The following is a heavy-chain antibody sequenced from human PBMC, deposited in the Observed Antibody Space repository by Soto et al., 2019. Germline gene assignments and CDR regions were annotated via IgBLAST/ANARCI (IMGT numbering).Heavy chain of an antibody. CDR2: ISYDGSNK. CDR3: ARDQGGIVVAYDYYYGMDV. J-gene: IGHJ6*02. D-gene: IGHD3-22*01. Sequence: GGSLSLSCAASGFPFSSYAMHWVRQAPGKGLEWVAVISYDGSNKYYADSVKGRFTISRVNSKNTLYLQMNSLRAEDTAVYYCARDQGGIVVAYDYYYGMDVWGQGTTVTVSS. V-gene: IGHV3-30-3*01. CDR1: GFPFSSYA.